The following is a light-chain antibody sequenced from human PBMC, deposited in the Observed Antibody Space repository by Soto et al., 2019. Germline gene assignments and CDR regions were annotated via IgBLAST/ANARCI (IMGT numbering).Light chain of an antibody. V-gene: IGLV2-14*03. J-gene: IGLJ1*01. Sequence: QSALTQPASVSGSPGQSISISCTGTSSDIGGYNFVSWYQQHPGKAPQLMIYDVSNRPSGVSDRFSGSKSGNTASLTISGLQPEDESDYYCSSYTSSNTDVFGTGTKLTVL. CDR3: SSYTSSNTDV. CDR1: SSDIGGYNF. CDR2: DVS.